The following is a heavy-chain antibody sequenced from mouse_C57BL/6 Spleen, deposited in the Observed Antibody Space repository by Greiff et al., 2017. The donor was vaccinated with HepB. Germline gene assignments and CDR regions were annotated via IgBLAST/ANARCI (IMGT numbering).Heavy chain of an antibody. CDR2: IDPETGGT. J-gene: IGHJ2*01. Sequence: VQLQQSGAELVRPGASVTLSCKASGYTFTDYEMHWVKQTPVHGLEWIGAIDPETGGTAYNQKFKGKAILTADKSSSTAYMELRSLTSEDSAVYYCTRSIITTVVAPFDYWGQGTTLTVAS. CDR3: TRSIITTVVAPFDY. CDR1: GYTFTDYE. V-gene: IGHV1-15*01. D-gene: IGHD1-1*01.